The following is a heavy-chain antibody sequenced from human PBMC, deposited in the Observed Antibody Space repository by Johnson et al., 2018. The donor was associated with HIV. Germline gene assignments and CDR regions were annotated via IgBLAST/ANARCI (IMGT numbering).Heavy chain of an antibody. J-gene: IGHJ3*02. D-gene: IGHD1-26*01. CDR3: ARERGEGGSYYSFRRDAFDI. V-gene: IGHV3-11*04. CDR1: GFTFSDYY. Sequence: QVQLVESGGGLVKPGGSLRLSCAASGFTFSDYYMSWIRQAPGKGLEWVSYISSSGSTIYYADSVKGRFPLSRDNAKNSLYLQMNSLRAEDTAVYYCARERGEGGSYYSFRRDAFDIWGQGTMVTVSS. CDR2: ISSSGSTI.